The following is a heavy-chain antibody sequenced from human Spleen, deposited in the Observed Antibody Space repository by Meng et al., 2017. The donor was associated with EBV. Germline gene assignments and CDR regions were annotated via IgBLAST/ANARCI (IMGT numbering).Heavy chain of an antibody. V-gene: IGHV4-34*01. D-gene: IGHD5-12*01. J-gene: IGHJ4*02. Sequence: QVLLQARVAGLWQSSENLSRTCAVYGGSFSGYYRSKNRKPTGKGLEWSGEINHSGSNNYNTYLKSRVTISVDTSKNQFSLKLSSEPAADTAVYYCARARHSGYDGGSSFDYWGQGTLVTVSS. CDR2: INHSGSN. CDR1: GGSFSGYY. CDR3: ARARHSGYDGGSSFDY.